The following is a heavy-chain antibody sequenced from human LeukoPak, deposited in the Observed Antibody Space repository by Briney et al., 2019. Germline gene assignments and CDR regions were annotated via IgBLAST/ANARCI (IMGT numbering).Heavy chain of an antibody. CDR1: GFTFNRFY. CDR2: ISSNGATT. D-gene: IGHD6-6*01. J-gene: IGHJ4*02. V-gene: IGHV3-64D*06. CDR3: VKDRRIAAPNNDFFDA. Sequence: GGSLRLYCSASGFTFNRFYLHWLRQAPGKGLEFVSHISSNGATTYYADSVKGRFTISRDNSKNTLYLQMSSLRADDTAVYYCVKDRRIAAPNNDFFDAWGQGALVTVSS.